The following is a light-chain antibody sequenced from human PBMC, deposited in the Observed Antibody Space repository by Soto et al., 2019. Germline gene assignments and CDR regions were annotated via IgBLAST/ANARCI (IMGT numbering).Light chain of an antibody. CDR3: SSYTSSSTYV. V-gene: IGLV2-14*03. CDR2: DVS. J-gene: IGLJ1*01. Sequence: QSALTQPAPVSGSPGQSITISCTGTISDVGGYNYVSWYQQHPGKAPKLMIYDVSNRPSGVSNRFSGSKSGNTASLTISGLQAEDEADYYCSSYTSSSTYVFGTGTKVTVL. CDR1: ISDVGGYNY.